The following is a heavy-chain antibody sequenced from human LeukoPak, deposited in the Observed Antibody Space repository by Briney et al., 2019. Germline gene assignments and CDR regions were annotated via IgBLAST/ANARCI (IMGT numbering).Heavy chain of an antibody. V-gene: IGHV3-9*01. CDR2: ISWNSGSI. D-gene: IGHD2-2*02. Sequence: GGSLRLSCTVSGFTVSSNSMSWVRQAPGKGLEWVSGISWNSGSIGYADSVKGRFTISRDNAKNSLYLQMNSLRAEDTALYYCAKGYCSSTSCYIDYWGQGTLVTVSS. J-gene: IGHJ4*02. CDR1: GFTVSSNS. CDR3: AKGYCSSTSCYIDY.